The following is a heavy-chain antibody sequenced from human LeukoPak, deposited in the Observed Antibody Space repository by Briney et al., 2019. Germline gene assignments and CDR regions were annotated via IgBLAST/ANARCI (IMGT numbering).Heavy chain of an antibody. J-gene: IGHJ6*03. CDR2: INQDGSQK. CDR3: ARVEAGWDRASYYYYYMDV. D-gene: IGHD1-26*01. V-gene: IGHV3-7*01. Sequence: GGSLRLSCAASGFTSSNYWMSWVRQAPGKGLEWVGNINQDGSQKYYVDSVKGRFTLSRDIAENSLYLQMNSLRAEDTAVYYCARVEAGWDRASYYYYYMDVWGKGTTVTVSS. CDR1: GFTSSNYW.